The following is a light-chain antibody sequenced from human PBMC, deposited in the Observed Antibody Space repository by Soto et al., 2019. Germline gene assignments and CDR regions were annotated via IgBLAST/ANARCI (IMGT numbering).Light chain of an antibody. CDR1: SSNIGNNY. J-gene: IGLJ3*02. CDR3: GTWHSSLSTWV. Sequence: QSVLTQPPSVSAAPGQKVTISCSGTSSNIGNNYVSWYQQVPGAAPKLLIYENNKRPSGIPDRFSGSKSGTSATLGITGLQTGDEADYYCGTWHSSLSTWVFGGGTKLTVL. CDR2: ENN. V-gene: IGLV1-51*02.